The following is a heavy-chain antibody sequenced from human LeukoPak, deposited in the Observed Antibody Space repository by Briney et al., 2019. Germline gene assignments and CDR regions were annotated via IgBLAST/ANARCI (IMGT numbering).Heavy chain of an antibody. CDR3: ARDGSGVWFDY. D-gene: IGHD3-10*01. Sequence: ASVKVSCKASNYTFTSYGISWVRQAPGRGLEWMAWINAYNGDTNYAQKFQGRVTLTTDTSTSTAYMELRSLRSDDMAVCYCARDGSGVWFDYWGQGTLVTVSS. CDR1: NYTFTSYG. J-gene: IGHJ4*02. V-gene: IGHV1-18*03. CDR2: INAYNGDT.